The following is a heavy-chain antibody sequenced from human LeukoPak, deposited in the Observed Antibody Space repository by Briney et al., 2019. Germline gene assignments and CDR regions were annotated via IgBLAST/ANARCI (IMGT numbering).Heavy chain of an antibody. Sequence: PGGSLRLSCAASGFTFSSYWMSWVRQAPGKGLEWVSYISSSSSTIYYADSVKGRFTISRDNAKNSLYLQMNSLRAEDTAVYYCARDFTTSEGNYWGQGTLVTVSS. D-gene: IGHD3-22*01. CDR2: ISSSSSTI. V-gene: IGHV3-48*01. J-gene: IGHJ4*02. CDR3: ARDFTTSEGNY. CDR1: GFTFSSYW.